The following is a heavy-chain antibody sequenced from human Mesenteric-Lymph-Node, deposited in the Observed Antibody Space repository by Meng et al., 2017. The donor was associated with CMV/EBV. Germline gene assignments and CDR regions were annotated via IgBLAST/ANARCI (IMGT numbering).Heavy chain of an antibody. Sequence: LSLTCAASGFTFSSYSMHWVRQAPGKGLEWVSSISSGSADIFYADSVRGRFTISRDNTKNSLSLQMNSLGAEDTAVYYCARALHCSNPNCNDPAYWGQRTLVTVSS. D-gene: IGHD2-2*01. CDR3: ARALHCSNPNCNDPAY. J-gene: IGHJ4*02. CDR1: GFTFSSYS. CDR2: ISSGSADI. V-gene: IGHV3-21*01.